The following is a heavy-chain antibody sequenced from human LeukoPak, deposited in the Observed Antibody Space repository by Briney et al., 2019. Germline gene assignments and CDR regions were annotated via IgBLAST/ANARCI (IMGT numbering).Heavy chain of an antibody. CDR1: GFTFSSYS. V-gene: IGHV3-48*02. Sequence: GGSLRLSCAASGFTFSSYSMNWVRQAPGKGLEWVSYISSSGSTIYYADSVKGRFTISRDNAKNSLYLQMNSLRDEDTAVYYCARDGPLGNYDYVWEYWGAFDIWGQGTMVTVSS. CDR3: ARDGPLGNYDYVWEYWGAFDI. CDR2: ISSSGSTI. D-gene: IGHD3-16*01. J-gene: IGHJ3*02.